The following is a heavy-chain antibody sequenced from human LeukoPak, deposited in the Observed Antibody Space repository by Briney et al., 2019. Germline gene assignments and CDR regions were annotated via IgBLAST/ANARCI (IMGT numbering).Heavy chain of an antibody. CDR2: ISAYNGNT. J-gene: IGHJ6*03. CDR1: GYTFTSYG. CDR3: ARVYNPLVYYMDV. D-gene: IGHD1-1*01. Sequence: ASVKLSCKASGYTFTSYGISWVRQAPGQGLEWMGWISAYNGNTNYAQKLQGRVTMTTDTSTSTAYMELRSLRSEDTVVYYCARVYNPLVYYMDVWGKGTTVTVSS. V-gene: IGHV1-18*01.